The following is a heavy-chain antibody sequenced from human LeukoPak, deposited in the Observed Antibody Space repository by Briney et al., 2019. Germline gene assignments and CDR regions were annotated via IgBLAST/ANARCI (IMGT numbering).Heavy chain of an antibody. CDR2: IKQDGSDK. CDR1: RFIFSNYW. J-gene: IGHJ4*02. Sequence: GGSLRLSCAASRFIFSNYWMSWVRQAPGKGLEWVANIKQDGSDKYYVDSVKGRFTISRDNAKNSLYLQMNSLRAEDTAVYYCARDRVRGNSNPFFDYWGQGTLVTVSS. CDR3: ARDRVRGNSNPFFDY. V-gene: IGHV3-7*03. D-gene: IGHD4-11*01.